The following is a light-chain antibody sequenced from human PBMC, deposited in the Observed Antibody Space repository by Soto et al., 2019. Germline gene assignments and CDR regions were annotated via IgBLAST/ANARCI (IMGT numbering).Light chain of an antibody. CDR3: QQYNTYSWT. V-gene: IGKV1-5*03. CDR2: LAS. CDR1: QSISNW. J-gene: IGKJ1*01. Sequence: DIQMTQSPSTLSASVGDRVTITCRASQSISNWLAWYQQKPGKAPKLLLYLASSLESGVPSRFSGSGSGTEFTLTISNLQPDDFATYYCQQYNTYSWTFGQGTKVDIK.